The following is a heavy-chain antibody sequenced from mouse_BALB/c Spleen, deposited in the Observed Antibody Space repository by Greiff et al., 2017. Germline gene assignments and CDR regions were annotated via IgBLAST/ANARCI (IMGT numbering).Heavy chain of an antibody. D-gene: IGHD3-2*01. V-gene: IGHV1-9*01. CDR3: ARAGRQLGLRAMDY. CDR1: GYTFSSYW. J-gene: IGHJ4*01. Sequence: VQGVESGAELMKPGASVKISCKATGYTFSSYWIEWVKQRPGHGLEWIGEILPGSGSTNYNEKFKGKATFTADTSSNTAYMQLSSLSSEDSAVYYCARAGRQLGLRAMDYWGQGTSVTVSS. CDR2: ILPGSGST.